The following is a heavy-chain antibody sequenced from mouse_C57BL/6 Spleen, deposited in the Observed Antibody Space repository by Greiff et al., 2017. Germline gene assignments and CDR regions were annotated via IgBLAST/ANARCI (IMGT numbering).Heavy chain of an antibody. J-gene: IGHJ2*01. CDR3: ARHVAGYFDY. CDR2: ISNGGGST. Sequence: EVKVVESGGGLVQPGGSLKLSCAASGFTFSDYYMYWVRQTPEKRLEWVAYISNGGGSTYYPDTVKGRFTISRDNAKNTLYLQMSRLKSEDTAMYYCARHVAGYFDYWGQGTTLTVSS. V-gene: IGHV5-12*01. CDR1: GFTFSDYY.